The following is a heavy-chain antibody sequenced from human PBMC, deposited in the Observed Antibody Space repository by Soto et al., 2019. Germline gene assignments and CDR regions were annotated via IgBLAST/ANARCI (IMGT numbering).Heavy chain of an antibody. CDR1: GDSVSSNSAA. J-gene: IGHJ6*02. CDR2: TYYRSKWYN. D-gene: IGHD6-13*01. V-gene: IGHV6-1*01. CDR3: ASAAGTDYYYGMDV. Sequence: KQSQTLSLTCAISGDSVSSNSAAWNWIRQSPSRGLEWLGRTYYRSKWYNDYAVSVKSRITINPDTSKNQFSLQLNSVTPEDTAVYYCASAAGTDYYYGMDVWGQGTTVTVSS.